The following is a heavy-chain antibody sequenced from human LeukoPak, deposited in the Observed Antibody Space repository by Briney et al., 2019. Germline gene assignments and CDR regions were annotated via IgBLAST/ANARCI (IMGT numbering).Heavy chain of an antibody. CDR2: IWYDGSNK. V-gene: IGHV3-30*19. Sequence: HPGGSLRLSCAASGFTFSSYGMHWVRQAPGKGLEWVAVIWYDGSNKYYADSVKGRFTISRDDSKNTLSLQMNSLSAEDTAVFYCARERRAYDLVYYFDYWGQGTLVTVPS. D-gene: IGHD3-3*01. CDR1: GFTFSSYG. CDR3: ARERRAYDLVYYFDY. J-gene: IGHJ4*02.